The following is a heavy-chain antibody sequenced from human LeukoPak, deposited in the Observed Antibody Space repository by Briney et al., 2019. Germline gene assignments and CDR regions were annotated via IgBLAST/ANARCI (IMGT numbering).Heavy chain of an antibody. V-gene: IGHV4-61*05. CDR2: IYDSGST. D-gene: IGHD1-1*01. Sequence: SETLSLTCTVSGGSISSSNYYWGWIRQPPGKGLEWIGYIYDSGSTNYNPSLKSRVTISVDTSKNQFSLKLTSVTAADTAVYYCATGETGSTLGGYWGQGTLVTVSS. CDR1: GGSISSSNYY. CDR3: ATGETGSTLGGY. J-gene: IGHJ4*02.